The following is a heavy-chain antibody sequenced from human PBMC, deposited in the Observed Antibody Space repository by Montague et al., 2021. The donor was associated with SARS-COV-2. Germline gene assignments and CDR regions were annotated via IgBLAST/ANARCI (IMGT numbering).Heavy chain of an antibody. CDR3: ARAPATIFGVVKQIDY. CDR1: GGSISGGGYY. CDR2: IYHSGXT. D-gene: IGHD3-3*01. V-gene: IGHV4-31*03. Sequence: TLSLTCTVSGGSISGGGYYWSWIRQHPGKGLEWIGYIYHSGXTXYXXXXKXRVTISVDTSKNQFSLKLSSVTAADTAVYYCARAPATIFGVVKQIDYWGQGTLVTVSS. J-gene: IGHJ4*02.